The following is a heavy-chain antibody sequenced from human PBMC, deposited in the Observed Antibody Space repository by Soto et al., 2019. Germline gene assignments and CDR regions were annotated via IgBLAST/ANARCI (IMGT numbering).Heavy chain of an antibody. Sequence: QVQLQESGPGLVKPSETLSLTCTVSGGSISSYYWSWIRQPPGKGLEWIGYVYYSGSTDHNPSLKSRGIRAVDPSKKQFSLKLSSVTAADTAVYYCARAYGSGSSFDYWGQGTLVTVSS. CDR2: VYYSGST. CDR3: ARAYGSGSSFDY. J-gene: IGHJ4*02. D-gene: IGHD3-10*01. CDR1: GGSISSYY. V-gene: IGHV4-59*01.